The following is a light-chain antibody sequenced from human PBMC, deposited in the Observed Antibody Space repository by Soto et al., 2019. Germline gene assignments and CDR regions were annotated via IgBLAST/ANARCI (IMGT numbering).Light chain of an antibody. CDR3: QHYVSPPIT. CDR2: GAS. V-gene: IGKV3-20*01. Sequence: EIVLTQSPGTLSFSPGERATLSCMASQSVTSNYLAWYQQKPGQAPRLLVYGASSRATGISDRFSGSGSGTDFTLTISRLEPEDFAVYYCQHYVSPPITFGQGTRLEIK. CDR1: QSVTSNY. J-gene: IGKJ5*01.